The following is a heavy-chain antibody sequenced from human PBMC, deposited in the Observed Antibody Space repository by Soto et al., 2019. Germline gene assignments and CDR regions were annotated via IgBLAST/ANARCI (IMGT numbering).Heavy chain of an antibody. Sequence: PSETLSLTCTVSGGSIGSGGYYWSWIRQHPGEGLEWIANIYNRGSTYYNPSLKSRVTISVDTSKNQFSLKLSSVTAADTAVYYCARGSYSYWGNAHDAFDIWGQGTMVTVSS. CDR3: ARGSYSYWGNAHDAFDI. CDR2: IYNRGST. D-gene: IGHD5-18*01. J-gene: IGHJ3*02. V-gene: IGHV4-61*08. CDR1: GGSIGSGGYY.